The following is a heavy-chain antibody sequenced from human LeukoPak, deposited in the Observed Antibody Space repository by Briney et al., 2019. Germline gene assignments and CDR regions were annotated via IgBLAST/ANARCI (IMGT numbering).Heavy chain of an antibody. CDR1: GGTFSSYA. V-gene: IGHV1-69*04. Sequence: ASVKVSCKASGGTFSSYAISWVRQAPGQGLVWMGRIIPILGIANYAQKFQGRVTITADKSTSTAYMELSSLRSEDTAVYYCARSWTPYYYDSSGYYSNYWGQGTLVTVSS. CDR2: IIPILGIA. CDR3: ARSWTPYYYDSSGYYSNY. D-gene: IGHD3-22*01. J-gene: IGHJ4*02.